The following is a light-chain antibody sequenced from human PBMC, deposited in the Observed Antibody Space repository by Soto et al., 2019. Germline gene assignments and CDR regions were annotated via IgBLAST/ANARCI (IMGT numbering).Light chain of an antibody. CDR2: GAS. Sequence: EIVLTQSPGTLSVSPGDRVTLSCRASQSVSINLAWYQHKPGQAPRLLIHGASTRATGVPARISGSGSGTEFTLTISSLQSEDFAVYYCQQFRNWPWTFGQGTKADI. V-gene: IGKV3D-15*01. CDR1: QSVSIN. CDR3: QQFRNWPWT. J-gene: IGKJ1*01.